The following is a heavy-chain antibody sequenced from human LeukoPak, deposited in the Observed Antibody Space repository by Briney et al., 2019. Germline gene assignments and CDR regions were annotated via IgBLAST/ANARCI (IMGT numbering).Heavy chain of an antibody. CDR2: FDPEDGET. CDR3: ATLPHYYDSSGYYDAIDY. D-gene: IGHD3-22*01. J-gene: IGHJ4*02. CDR1: GYTLTELS. V-gene: IGHV1-24*01. Sequence: ASVKVSCKVSGYTLTELSMHWVRQAPGKGLEWMGGFDPEDGETIYAQKFQGRVTMTEDTSTDTAYMELGSLRSEDTAVYYCATLPHYYDSSGYYDAIDYWGQGTLVTVSS.